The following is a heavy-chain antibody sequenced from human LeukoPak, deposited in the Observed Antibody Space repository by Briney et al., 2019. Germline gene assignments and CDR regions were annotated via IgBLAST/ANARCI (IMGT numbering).Heavy chain of an antibody. CDR2: VTGSGADT. V-gene: IGHV3-23*01. D-gene: IGHD3-22*01. J-gene: IGHJ4*02. CDR3: AKEGDNSGYYDY. Sequence: WAHQAPGKGLEWVSTVTGSGADTYYADAVKGRFTISRDYSKNTLFLQMNSLRAEDTAVFYCAKEGDNSGYYDYWGQGTLVTVSS.